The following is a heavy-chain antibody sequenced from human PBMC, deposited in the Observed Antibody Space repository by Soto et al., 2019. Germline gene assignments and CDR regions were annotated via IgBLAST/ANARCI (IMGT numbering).Heavy chain of an antibody. CDR1: GGSISSSSYY. J-gene: IGHJ6*02. Sequence: PSETLSLTCTVSGGSISSSSYYWGWIRQPPGKGLEWIGSIYYSGSTYYNPSLKSRVTISVDTSKNQFSLKLSSVTAADTAVYYCAGTYYDFWSGYHNAYYGMDAWGQGTTVTVSS. D-gene: IGHD3-3*01. CDR2: IYYSGST. CDR3: AGTYYDFWSGYHNAYYGMDA. V-gene: IGHV4-39*01.